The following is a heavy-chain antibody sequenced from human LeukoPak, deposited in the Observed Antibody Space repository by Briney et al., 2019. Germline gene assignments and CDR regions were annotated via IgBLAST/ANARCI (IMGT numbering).Heavy chain of an antibody. CDR3: ARDRTSIAAAGTDTYYYYGMDV. Sequence: ASVKVSCKASGYTFTGYYMHWVRQAPGQGLEWMGWINPNSGGTNYAQKFQGRVTMTRDTSISTAYMELSRLRPDDTAVYYCARDRTSIAAAGTDTYYYYGMDVWGQGTTVTVSS. V-gene: IGHV1-2*02. CDR2: INPNSGGT. CDR1: GYTFTGYY. D-gene: IGHD6-13*01. J-gene: IGHJ6*02.